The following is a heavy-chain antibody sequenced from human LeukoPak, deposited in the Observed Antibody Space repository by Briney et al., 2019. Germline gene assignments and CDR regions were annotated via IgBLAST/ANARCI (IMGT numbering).Heavy chain of an antibody. D-gene: IGHD3-10*01. J-gene: IGHJ3*02. CDR1: GGSISSGSYY. CDR2: IYTSGST. CDR3: ARRRNYYASGDAFDI. Sequence: SETLSLTCTVSGGSISSGSYYWSWIRQPAGKGLECIGRIYTSGSTNYNPSLKSRVTISVDTSKNQFSLKLSSVTAADTAVYYCARRRNYYASGDAFDIWGQGTMVTVSS. V-gene: IGHV4-61*02.